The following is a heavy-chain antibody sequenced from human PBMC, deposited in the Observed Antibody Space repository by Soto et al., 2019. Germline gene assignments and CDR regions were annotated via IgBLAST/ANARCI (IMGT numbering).Heavy chain of an antibody. D-gene: IGHD4-17*01. CDR1: GFTFSSYA. J-gene: IGHJ4*02. CDR2: ISGSGGST. Sequence: EVQLLESGGGLVQPGGSLRLSCAASGFTFSSYAMSWIRQAPGKGLEWVSAISGSGGSTYYADSVKGRFTISRDNSKNTLYLQMNSLRAEDTAVYYCAKWGDYGDYVPDYWGQGTLVTVSS. CDR3: AKWGDYGDYVPDY. V-gene: IGHV3-23*01.